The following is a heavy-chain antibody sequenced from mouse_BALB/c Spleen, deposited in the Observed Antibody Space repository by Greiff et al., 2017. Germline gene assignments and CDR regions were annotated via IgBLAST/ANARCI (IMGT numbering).Heavy chain of an antibody. D-gene: IGHD2-1*01. CDR1: GYTFTSYW. V-gene: IGHV1-69*02. Sequence: QVQLQQSGAELVRPGASVKLSCKASGYTFTSYWINWVKQRPGQGLEWIGNIYPSDSYTNYNQKFKDKATLTVDKSSSTAYMQLSSPTSEDSAVYYCTRCYGNFLDYFDYWGQGTTLTVSS. CDR2: IYPSDSYT. J-gene: IGHJ2*01. CDR3: TRCYGNFLDYFDY.